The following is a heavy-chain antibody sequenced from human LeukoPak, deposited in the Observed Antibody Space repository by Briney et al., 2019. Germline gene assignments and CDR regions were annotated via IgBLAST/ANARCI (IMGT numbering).Heavy chain of an antibody. D-gene: IGHD3-9*01. CDR3: ARVVYDILTGAGYYYYMDV. V-gene: IGHV1-18*01. CDR1: GYTFTSCG. CDR2: SSAYKGNT. Sequence: ASVKVSCMASGYTFTSCGISGVRQAPGQGLEWMGWSSAYKGNTNYAQKLQGRVTMTTDTSTSTAYMELRSLRSDDTAVYYCARVVYDILTGAGYYYYMDVWGKGTTVTVSS. J-gene: IGHJ6*03.